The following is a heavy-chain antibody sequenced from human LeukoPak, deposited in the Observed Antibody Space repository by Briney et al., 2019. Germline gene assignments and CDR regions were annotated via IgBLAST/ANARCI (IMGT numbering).Heavy chain of an antibody. CDR1: GGSISSGDYF. V-gene: IGHV4-30-4*01. CDR3: ARPYYYDSRIDP. J-gene: IGHJ5*02. Sequence: PSETLSLTCTVSGGSISSGDYFWSWIRQPPGKGLEWIAYMYYSGSTYYNPSLKSRVTMSANTSKNQLSLKLSSVTAADTAVYYCARPYYYDSRIDPGGQGILVTVS. CDR2: MYYSGST. D-gene: IGHD3-22*01.